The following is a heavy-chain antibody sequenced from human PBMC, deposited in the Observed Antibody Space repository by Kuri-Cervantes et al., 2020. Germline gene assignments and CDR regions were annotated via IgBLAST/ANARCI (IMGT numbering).Heavy chain of an antibody. CDR2: ISGTGVTT. CDR3: ARRPKPSAFNS. J-gene: IGHJ4*02. V-gene: IGHV3-23*01. CDR1: GFTFDDYA. Sequence: GESLKISCAASGFTFDDYAMHWVRQAPGKGLEWVSTISGTGVTTYYADSVKGRFTISRDNSKNTLFLQMNSLRADDTAVYYCARRPKPSAFNSWGQGTLVTVSS.